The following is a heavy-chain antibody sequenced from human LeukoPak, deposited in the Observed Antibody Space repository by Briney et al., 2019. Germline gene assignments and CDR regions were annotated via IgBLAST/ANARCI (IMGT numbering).Heavy chain of an antibody. J-gene: IGHJ6*03. CDR3: ARVPAQFHCSSTSCRSYYYYCMDV. V-gene: IGHV1-69*05. Sequence: ASVKVSCKASGGTFSSYAISWVRQAPGQGLEWMGGIIPIFGTANYAQKLQGRVTMTTDTSTSTAYMELRSLRSDDTAVYYCARVPAQFHCSSTSCRSYYYYCMDVWGKGTTVTVSS. CDR2: IIPIFGTA. CDR1: GGTFSSYA. D-gene: IGHD2-2*01.